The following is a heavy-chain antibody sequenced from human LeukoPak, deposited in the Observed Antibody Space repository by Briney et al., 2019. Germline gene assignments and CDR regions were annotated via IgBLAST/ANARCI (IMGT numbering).Heavy chain of an antibody. CDR3: ASSYYDILTGYYGGNH. V-gene: IGHV4-34*01. CDR1: GGSFSGYY. D-gene: IGHD3-9*01. Sequence: SETLSLTCAVYGGSFSGYYWSWIRQPPGKGLEWIGEINHSGSTNYNPSLKSRVTISVDTSKNQFSLKLSSVTAADTAVYYCASSYYDILTGYYGGNHWGQGTLVTVSS. CDR2: INHSGST. J-gene: IGHJ5*02.